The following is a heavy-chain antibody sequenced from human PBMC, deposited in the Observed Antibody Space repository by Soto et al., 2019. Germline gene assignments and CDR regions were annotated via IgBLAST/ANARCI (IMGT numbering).Heavy chain of an antibody. Sequence: GASVKVSCKASGYTFTSYYMHWVRQAPGQGLEWMGIINPSGGETSYAQKFQGRVTMTEDISTDTAYMELSSLRSDDTAAYYCATPIRYCTSGSCTIYFDYWGQGTRVTSPQ. CDR3: ATPIRYCTSGSCTIYFDY. J-gene: IGHJ4*02. CDR1: GYTFTSYY. V-gene: IGHV1-46*01. D-gene: IGHD2-15*01. CDR2: INPSGGET.